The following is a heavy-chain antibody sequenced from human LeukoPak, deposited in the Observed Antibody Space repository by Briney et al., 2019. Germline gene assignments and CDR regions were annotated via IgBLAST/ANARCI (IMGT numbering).Heavy chain of an antibody. CDR2: ISSSGRTI. CDR3: ARDAIAARRGNWFDP. V-gene: IGHV3-11*01. CDR1: GFTFSDYY. J-gene: IGHJ5*02. Sequence: GGSLRLSCAASGFTFSDYYMSWIRQAPGKGLEWVSYISSSGRTIYYADSVKGRFTISRDNAKNSLYLQMNSLRAEDTAVYYCARDAIAARRGNWFDPWGQGTLVTVSS. D-gene: IGHD6-6*01.